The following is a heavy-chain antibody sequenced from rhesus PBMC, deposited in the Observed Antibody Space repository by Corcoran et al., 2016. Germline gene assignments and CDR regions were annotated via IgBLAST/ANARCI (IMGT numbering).Heavy chain of an antibody. CDR2: IYGSSGRP. CDR1: GGSFSSYW. CDR3: ARGPYSGSYYEGY. D-gene: IGHD3-16*01. V-gene: IGHV4-160*01. J-gene: IGHJ4*01. Sequence: QVQLQESGPGLVTPSETLSLTCAVSGGSFSSYWWGWIREPPRKGLEGIGSIYGSSGRPEYNPSLKSRATISRDTSKNQFSLKLSSVTAADTAVYYCARGPYSGSYYEGYWGQGVLVTVSS.